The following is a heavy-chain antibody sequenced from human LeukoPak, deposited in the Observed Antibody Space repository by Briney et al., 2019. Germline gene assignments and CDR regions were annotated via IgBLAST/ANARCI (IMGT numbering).Heavy chain of an antibody. V-gene: IGHV1-69*13. J-gene: IGHJ5*02. Sequence: AASVKVSCKASGGTFSSYAISWVRQAPGQGLEWMGGITPIFGTANYAQKFQGRVTITADESTSTAYMELSSLRSEDTAVYYCAREQQWLKNWFDPWGQGTLVTVSS. D-gene: IGHD6-19*01. CDR1: GGTFSSYA. CDR2: ITPIFGTA. CDR3: AREQQWLKNWFDP.